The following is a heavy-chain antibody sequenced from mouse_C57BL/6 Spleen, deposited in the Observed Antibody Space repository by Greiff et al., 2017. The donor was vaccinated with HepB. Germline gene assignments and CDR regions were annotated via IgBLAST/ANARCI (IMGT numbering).Heavy chain of an antibody. J-gene: IGHJ2*01. CDR2: ISYDGSN. CDR3: ARERGDGLDY. Sequence: EVKLQESGPGLVKPSQSLSLTCSVTGYSITSGYYWNWIRQFPGNKLEWMGYISYDGSNNYNPSLKNRISITRDTSKNQFFLKLNSVTTEDTATYYCARERGDGLDYWGQGTTLTVSS. V-gene: IGHV3-6*01. CDR1: GYSITSGYY. D-gene: IGHD1-1*01.